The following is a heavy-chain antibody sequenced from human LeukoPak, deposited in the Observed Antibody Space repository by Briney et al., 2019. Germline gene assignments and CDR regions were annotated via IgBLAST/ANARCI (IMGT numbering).Heavy chain of an antibody. J-gene: IGHJ4*02. CDR1: GFTFSAYA. D-gene: IGHD3-3*01. Sequence: GGSLRLSCAASGFTFSAYAMTWVRRAPGKGLEWVSIIRGNGGGTYYADSVKGRFNIFRDNSENTLYLQMNSLRVDDTAVYYCARVGQYYDFWSGFDFWGQGALVIVSS. CDR3: ARVGQYYDFWSGFDF. V-gene: IGHV3-23*01. CDR2: IRGNGGGT.